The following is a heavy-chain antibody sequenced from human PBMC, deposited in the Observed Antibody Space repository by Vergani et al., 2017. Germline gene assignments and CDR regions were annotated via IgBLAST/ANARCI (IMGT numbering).Heavy chain of an antibody. Sequence: QVQLQQWGAGLLKPSETLSLTCAVYGGSFSGYYWSWILQPPGKGLEWIGEINHSGSTNYNPSLKSRVTISVDTSKNQFSLKLSSVTAADTAVYYCARVAGTGIGLDYWGQGTLVTVSS. CDR1: GGSFSGYY. CDR3: ARVAGTGIGLDY. V-gene: IGHV4-34*01. J-gene: IGHJ4*02. CDR2: INHSGST. D-gene: IGHD1-14*01.